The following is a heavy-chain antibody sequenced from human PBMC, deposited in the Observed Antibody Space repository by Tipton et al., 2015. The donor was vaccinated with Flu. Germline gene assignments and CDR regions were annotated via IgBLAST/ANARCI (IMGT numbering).Heavy chain of an antibody. D-gene: IGHD3-9*01. J-gene: IGHJ4*02. V-gene: IGHV4-39*01. CDR3: ARHDILTGITH. CDR2: IYYSGST. Sequence: TLSLTCTVSGGSINSSSYYWGWIRQPPGKGLEWIGSIYYSGSTYYNPSLKSRVTISVDTSKNQFSLKLSSVTAADTAVYYCARHDILTGITHWGQGTLVTVSS. CDR1: GGSINSSSYY.